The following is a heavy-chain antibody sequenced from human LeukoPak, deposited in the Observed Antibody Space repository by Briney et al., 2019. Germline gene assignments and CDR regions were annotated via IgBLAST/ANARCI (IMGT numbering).Heavy chain of an antibody. CDR2: ISNDGNNK. J-gene: IGHJ6*02. D-gene: IGHD3-10*01. V-gene: IGHV3-30*18. CDR3: AKVIRGVTPYYYYYGMDV. Sequence: PGRSLRLSCAASGFSFISFGMHWVRQAPGKGLEWVAVISNDGNNKYYADSVKGRFTISRDNSKNTLYLQMNSLRAEDTAVYYCAKVIRGVTPYYYYYGMDVWGQGTTVTVSS. CDR1: GFSFISFG.